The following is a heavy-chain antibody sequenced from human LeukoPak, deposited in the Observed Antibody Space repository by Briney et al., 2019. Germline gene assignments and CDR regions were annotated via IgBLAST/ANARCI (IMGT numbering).Heavy chain of an antibody. J-gene: IGHJ3*02. CDR3: ARSPHYDYVWGSYSIDAFDI. Sequence: PGGSLRLSCAASGFTFSSYSTNWVRQAPGKGLERVSSISSSSSYIYYADSVKGRFTISRDNAKNSLYLQMNSLRAEDTAVYYCARSPHYDYVWGSYSIDAFDIWGQGTMVTVSS. CDR2: ISSSSSYI. D-gene: IGHD3-16*01. V-gene: IGHV3-21*01. CDR1: GFTFSSYS.